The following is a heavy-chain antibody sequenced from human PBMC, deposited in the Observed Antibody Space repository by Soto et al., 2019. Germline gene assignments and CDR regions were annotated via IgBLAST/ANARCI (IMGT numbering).Heavy chain of an antibody. D-gene: IGHD6-13*01. J-gene: IGHJ3*02. V-gene: IGHV1-2*04. Sequence: GVSVKVSCKASGYTFNGYYMHWVRQAPGQGLEWMGWINPNSGGTNYAQKFQGWVTMTRDTSISTAYMELSRLRSDDTAVYYCAREIAAAGYDAFDIWGQGTMVTVSS. CDR1: GYTFNGYY. CDR2: INPNSGGT. CDR3: AREIAAAGYDAFDI.